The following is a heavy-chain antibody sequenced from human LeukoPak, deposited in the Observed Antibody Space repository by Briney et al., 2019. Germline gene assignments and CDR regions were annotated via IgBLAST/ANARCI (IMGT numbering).Heavy chain of an antibody. V-gene: IGHV3-48*04. J-gene: IGHJ4*02. CDR3: ARASVRMTTAGLVDY. CDR1: GFTFSGYS. CDR2: ISSSSSTI. D-gene: IGHD6-13*01. Sequence: GGSLRLSCAASGFTFSGYSLNWVRQAPGKGLEWVSYISSSSSTIYYADSVKGRFTISRDNAKNSLYLQMNSLRAEDTAVYYCARASVRMTTAGLVDYWGQGTLVTVSS.